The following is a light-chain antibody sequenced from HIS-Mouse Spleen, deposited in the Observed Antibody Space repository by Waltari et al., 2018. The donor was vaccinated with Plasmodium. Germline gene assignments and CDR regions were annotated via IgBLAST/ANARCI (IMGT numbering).Light chain of an antibody. CDR3: YSTDSSGNHRV. J-gene: IGLJ3*02. CDR1: ALPKQY. Sequence: SYELTQPPSVPVSPGQTARITCSGDALPKQYAYCYQQKSGQAPVLVIYEDSKRPSGIPERFSGSSSGTMATLTISGAQVEDEADYYCYSTDSSGNHRVFGGGTKLTVL. V-gene: IGLV3-10*01. CDR2: EDS.